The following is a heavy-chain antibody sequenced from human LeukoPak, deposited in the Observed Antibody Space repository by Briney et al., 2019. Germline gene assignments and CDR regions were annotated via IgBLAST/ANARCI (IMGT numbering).Heavy chain of an antibody. CDR2: ISFDGSDQ. J-gene: IGHJ4*02. CDR3: AGDGQMATRDAFDY. Sequence: GGSLRLSCAAAGFTFRNYGIHWVRQAPGKGLEWVAVISFDGSDQYYAESVKGRFTISRDNSKNTVFLQMNSLRGEDTAAYYCAGDGQMATRDAFDYWGQGILVTVSS. V-gene: IGHV3-30*03. D-gene: IGHD5-24*01. CDR1: GFTFRNYG.